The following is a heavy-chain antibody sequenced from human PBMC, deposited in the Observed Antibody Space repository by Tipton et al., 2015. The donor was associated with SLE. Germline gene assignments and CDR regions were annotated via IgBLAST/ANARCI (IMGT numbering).Heavy chain of an antibody. J-gene: IGHJ3*02. D-gene: IGHD5-24*01. V-gene: IGHV4-34*01. Sequence: TLSLTCTVSGGSISSYYWSWIRQPPGKGLEWIGEINHSGSTNYNPSLKSRVTISVDTSKNQFSLKLSSVTAADTAVYYCASTGVNYRRRAFDIWGQGTMVTVSS. CDR2: INHSGST. CDR3: ASTGVNYRRRAFDI. CDR1: GGSISSYY.